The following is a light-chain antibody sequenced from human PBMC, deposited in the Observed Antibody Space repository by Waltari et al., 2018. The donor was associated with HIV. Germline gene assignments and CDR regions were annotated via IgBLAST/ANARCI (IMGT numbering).Light chain of an antibody. Sequence: QSALTQPASVSGSPGQSITISCTGTSSDVGGYNYVSWYQQHPGKAPKLMIYDVSNRPAGGSKRFSGSKSGNTSPLTISWLQAEDEADYYCSSYTSSSTLVFGGGTKLTVL. CDR1: SSDVGGYNY. CDR2: DVS. J-gene: IGLJ3*02. CDR3: SSYTSSSTLV. V-gene: IGLV2-14*01.